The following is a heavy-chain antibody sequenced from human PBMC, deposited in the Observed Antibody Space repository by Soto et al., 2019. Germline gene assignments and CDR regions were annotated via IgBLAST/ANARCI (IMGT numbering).Heavy chain of an antibody. Sequence: QITLKESGPTLVKPNQTLTLTCTSSGLPSSTYGSCLGWILHPPGKDLERLALIFLDDDKPYSPSLKSRRTITQDTTKNQEVLTMTNMDPVDTASYYCAHFVERATIDYWGQGTLVTVSS. CDR3: AHFVERATIDY. CDR1: GLPSSTYGSC. CDR2: IFLDDDK. V-gene: IGHV2-5*02. D-gene: IGHD5-12*01. J-gene: IGHJ4*02.